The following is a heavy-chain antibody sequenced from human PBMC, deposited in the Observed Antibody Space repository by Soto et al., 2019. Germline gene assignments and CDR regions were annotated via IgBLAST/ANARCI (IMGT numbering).Heavy chain of an antibody. CDR3: ARDTRVPIAVAEQDYYYGMDV. J-gene: IGHJ6*02. CDR1: GFTVSSNY. D-gene: IGHD6-19*01. V-gene: IGHV3-53*01. Sequence: LRLSCAASGFTVSSNYMSWVRQAPGKGLEWVSVIYSGGSTYYADSVKGRFTISRDNSKNTLYLQMNSLRAEDTAVYYCARDTRVPIAVAEQDYYYGMDVWGQGTTVTVSS. CDR2: IYSGGST.